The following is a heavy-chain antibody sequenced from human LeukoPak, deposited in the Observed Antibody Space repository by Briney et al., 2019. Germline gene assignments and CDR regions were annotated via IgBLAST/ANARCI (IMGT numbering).Heavy chain of an antibody. CDR2: IYTGGTT. CDR1: GGSISSGTYY. Sequence: SETLSLTCTVSGGSISSGTYYWSWIRQPAGKGLEWIGRIYTGGTTYYNPSLKSRVTISEDTSKNQFSLKLSSVTAADTAVYYCARGGWRVAGTFHYFDYWGQGTLVTVSS. CDR3: ARGGWRVAGTFHYFDY. J-gene: IGHJ4*02. V-gene: IGHV4-61*02. D-gene: IGHD6-19*01.